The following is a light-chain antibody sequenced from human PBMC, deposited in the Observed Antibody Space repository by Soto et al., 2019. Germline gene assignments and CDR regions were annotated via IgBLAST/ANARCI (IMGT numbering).Light chain of an antibody. CDR2: EGS. CDR3: CSYAGSSTFAV. Sequence: QSALTQPASVSGSPGHSITISCTGTCSDVGSYNLVSWYQQHPGKAPKLMIYEGSKRPSGVSNRFSGSKSGNTASLTISGLQAEDEADYCCCSYAGSSTFAVFGVGTKLTVL. V-gene: IGLV2-23*03. J-gene: IGLJ3*02. CDR1: CSDVGSYNL.